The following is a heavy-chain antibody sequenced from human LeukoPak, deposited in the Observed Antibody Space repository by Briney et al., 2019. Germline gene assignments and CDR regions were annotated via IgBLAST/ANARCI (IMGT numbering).Heavy chain of an antibody. CDR2: IIPIFGTA. CDR1: GGTFSSYA. CDR3: AKAFQPYNWNAYFDY. J-gene: IGHJ4*02. V-gene: IGHV1-69*13. Sequence: ASVKVSCKASGGTFSSYAISWVRQAPGQGLEWMGGIIPIFGTANYAQKFQGRVTITADESTSTAYMELSSLRSEDTAVYYCAKAFQPYNWNAYFDYWGQGTLVTVSS. D-gene: IGHD1-20*01.